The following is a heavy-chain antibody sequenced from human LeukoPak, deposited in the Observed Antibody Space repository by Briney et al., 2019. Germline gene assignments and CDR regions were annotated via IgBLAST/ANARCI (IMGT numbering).Heavy chain of an antibody. CDR3: ARDTSTVTSYGMDV. D-gene: IGHD4-17*01. CDR1: GFTFSSYS. V-gene: IGHV3-21*01. J-gene: IGHJ6*02. CDR2: ISSRSNYI. Sequence: PGGSLRLSCAVSGFTFSSYSMNWVRQAPGKGLEWVSSISSRSNYIYYPDSVKGRFTISRDNAKNSLYLQMNSLRAEDTAVYYCARDTSTVTSYGMDVWGQGTTVTVSS.